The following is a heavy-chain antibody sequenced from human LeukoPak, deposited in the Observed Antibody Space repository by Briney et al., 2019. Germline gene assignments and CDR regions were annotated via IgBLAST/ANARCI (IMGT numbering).Heavy chain of an antibody. CDR2: ISHSGST. CDR3: ARAPGGGYYYYYMDV. CDR1: GGSFSGYY. J-gene: IGHJ6*03. V-gene: IGHV4-34*01. Sequence: SSETLSLTCAVYGGSFSGYYWSWIRQPPGKGLEWIGEISHSGSTNYNPSLKSRVTISVNTSKNQFSLKLSSVTAADTAVYYCARAPGGGYYYYYMDVWGKGTTVTVSS. D-gene: IGHD1-14*01.